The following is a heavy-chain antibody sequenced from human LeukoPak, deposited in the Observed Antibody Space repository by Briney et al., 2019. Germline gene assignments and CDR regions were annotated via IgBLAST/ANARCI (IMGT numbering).Heavy chain of an antibody. CDR3: AKTLRPSSSSLRRTGHFDY. V-gene: IGHV3-30*18. D-gene: IGHD6-6*01. CDR1: GFTFSSYG. J-gene: IGHJ4*02. CDR2: ISYDGSNK. Sequence: GGSLRLSCAASGFTFSSYGMHWVRQAPGKGLEWVAVISYDGSNKYYADSVKGRFTISRDNSKNTLYLQMNSLRAEDTAVYYCAKTLRPSSSSLRRTGHFDYWGQGTLVTVSS.